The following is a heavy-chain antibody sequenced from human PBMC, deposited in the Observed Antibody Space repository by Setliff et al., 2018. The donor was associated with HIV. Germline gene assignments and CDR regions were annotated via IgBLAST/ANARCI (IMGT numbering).Heavy chain of an antibody. V-gene: IGHV4-39*07. CDR2: IYHTGST. CDR3: ARDRSSGWSKDWFDT. Sequence: PSETLSLTCTVSGGSINSTSYYWGWIRQPPGNGLEWIGSIYHTGSTYYKPSLKSRVTISVDTSKNQFSLRLTSVTAADTAMYHCARDRSSGWSKDWFDTWGQGILVTV. CDR1: GGSINSTSYY. D-gene: IGHD6-19*01. J-gene: IGHJ5*02.